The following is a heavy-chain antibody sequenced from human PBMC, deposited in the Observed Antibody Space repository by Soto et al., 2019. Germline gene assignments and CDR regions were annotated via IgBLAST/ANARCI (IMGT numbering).Heavy chain of an antibody. J-gene: IGHJ4*02. V-gene: IGHV4-39*02. CDR1: GGSINYNSYH. D-gene: IGHD2-2*01. CDR3: ARLVVVAPVANV. Sequence: QLQLQESGPGLVKPSETLSLTCSVSGGSINYNSYHWGWIRQPPGQGLEWIGSIFYTGTTFYNPSLESRVTMSVDTSKKSFSLHLTSVSAADTAVYVCARLVVVAPVANVWGQGTLGTVSS. CDR2: IFYTGTT.